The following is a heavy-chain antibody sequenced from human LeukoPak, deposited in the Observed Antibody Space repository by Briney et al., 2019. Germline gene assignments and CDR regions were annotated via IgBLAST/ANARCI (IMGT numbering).Heavy chain of an antibody. V-gene: IGHV1-2*02. CDR2: INPNSGGT. CDR1: GYTFTGYY. CDR3: ARDLRCSSTSCHNWFDP. D-gene: IGHD2-2*01. Sequence: ASVKVSCKASGYTFTGYYMHWVRQAPGQGLEWMGWINPNSGGTNYAQTFQGRVTMTRDTSISTAYMELRSLRSDDTAVYYCARDLRCSSTSCHNWFDPWGQGTLVTVSS. J-gene: IGHJ5*02.